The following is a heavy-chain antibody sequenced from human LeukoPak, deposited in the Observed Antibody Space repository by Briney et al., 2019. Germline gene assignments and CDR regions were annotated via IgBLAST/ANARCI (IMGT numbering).Heavy chain of an antibody. CDR3: VVGGSPGY. CDR1: GLAFSAYK. D-gene: IGHD2-15*01. J-gene: IGHJ4*02. CDR2: ISTNGYTT. Sequence: GGSLRLSCAASGLAFSAYKMHWVRQAPRKGLVWVSRISTNGYTTDYADFVQGRFTASRDNTKNTWSLEMNSLRAEDTAVYYCVVGGSPGYWGQGTLVTVSS. V-gene: IGHV3-74*01.